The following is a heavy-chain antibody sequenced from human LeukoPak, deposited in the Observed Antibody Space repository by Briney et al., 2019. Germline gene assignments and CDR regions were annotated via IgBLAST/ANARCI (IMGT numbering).Heavy chain of an antibody. CDR1: GFTFSTYA. J-gene: IGHJ4*02. Sequence: GRSLRLSCAASGFTFSTYAMSWVRQAPGKGLEWVSGVSGSGGGTYYADSVKGRFTISRDNSKNTLYLQMNSLRAEDTAVYYCAKDGYSYGYSPPYYFDYWGQGTLVTVSS. D-gene: IGHD5-18*01. CDR2: VSGSGGGT. V-gene: IGHV3-23*01. CDR3: AKDGYSYGYSPPYYFDY.